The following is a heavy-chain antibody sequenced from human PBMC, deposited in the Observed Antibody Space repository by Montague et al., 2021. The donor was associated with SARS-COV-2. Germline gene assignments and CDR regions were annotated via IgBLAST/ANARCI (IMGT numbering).Heavy chain of an antibody. J-gene: IGHJ4*02. CDR2: IYGATGRT. CDR1: GFTFSSSA. CDR3: AKVDSVFP. Sequence: SLRLSCAASGFTFSSSALSRVRQAPGEGLEWVSNIYGATGRTFYADSVKGRFTMSRENSKNTLYLQMNSLRVDDTAVYYCAKVDSVFPWGQGTLVTVSS. D-gene: IGHD3/OR15-3a*01. V-gene: IGHV3-23*03.